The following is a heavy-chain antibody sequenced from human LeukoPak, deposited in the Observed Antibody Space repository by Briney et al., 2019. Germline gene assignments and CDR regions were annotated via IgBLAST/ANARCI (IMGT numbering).Heavy chain of an antibody. CDR3: ARVGRYCSGGSCYPNWFDP. J-gene: IGHJ5*02. CDR1: GFTFGSYA. Sequence: GGSRRPSCAASGFTFGSYAMHWVGQAPGKGLEWVAVISYDGSNKYYADSVKGRFTISRDNSKNTLYLQMNSLRAEDTAVYYCARVGRYCSGGSCYPNWFDPWGQGTLVTVSS. D-gene: IGHD2-15*01. V-gene: IGHV3-30-3*01. CDR2: ISYDGSNK.